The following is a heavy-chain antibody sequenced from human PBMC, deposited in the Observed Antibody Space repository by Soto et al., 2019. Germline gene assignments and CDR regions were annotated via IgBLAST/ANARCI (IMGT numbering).Heavy chain of an antibody. CDR3: ADSWLPTSY. J-gene: IGHJ4*02. V-gene: IGHV3-74*01. CDR2: ISPDGRTT. Sequence: GGSLTLSCAASGFTFSHYWTHWVRQGPGKGLVWVSRISPDGRTTTYADSVKGRFTISSDNDKSTLYLKMNSLTVEDGAVYYCADSWLPTSYWGPGTLVTVSS. CDR1: GFTFSHYW. D-gene: IGHD3-10*01.